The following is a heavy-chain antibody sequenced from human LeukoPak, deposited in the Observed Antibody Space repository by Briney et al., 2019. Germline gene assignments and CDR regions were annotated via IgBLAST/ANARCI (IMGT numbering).Heavy chain of an antibody. CDR3: AKDRVGLGSIGSRNLFDY. V-gene: IGHV3-23*01. Sequence: GGSLRLSCAASGFTFSSYAMSWVRQAPGKGLEWVSAISGSGGSTYYADSVKGRFTISRDNSKNTLYLQMNSLRAEDTAVYYCAKDRVGLGSIGSRNLFDYWGRGTLVTVSS. CDR2: ISGSGGST. J-gene: IGHJ4*02. CDR1: GFTFSSYA. D-gene: IGHD1-26*01.